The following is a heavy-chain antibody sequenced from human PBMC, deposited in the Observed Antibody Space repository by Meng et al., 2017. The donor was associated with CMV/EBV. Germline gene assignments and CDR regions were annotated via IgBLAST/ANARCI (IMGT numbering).Heavy chain of an antibody. D-gene: IGHD6-19*01. Sequence: GESLKISCAASGFTFSSYEMNWVRQAPGKGLEWVSYISSSGSTKNYADSVKGRFTISRDNAKNSLYLQMNSLRAEDTAVYYCARGYSSGWYGGRANDYWGQGTLVTVSS. CDR1: GFTFSSYE. CDR2: ISSSGSTK. CDR3: ARGYSSGWYGGRANDY. V-gene: IGHV3-48*03. J-gene: IGHJ4*02.